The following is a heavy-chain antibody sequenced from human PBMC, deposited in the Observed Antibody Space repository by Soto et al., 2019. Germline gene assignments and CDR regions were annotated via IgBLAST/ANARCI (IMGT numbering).Heavy chain of an antibody. V-gene: IGHV4-59*01. D-gene: IGHD7-27*01. CDR2: IYYSGST. Sequence: QVQLQESGPGLVKPSETLSLTCTVSGGSISSYYWSWIRQPPGKGLEWIGYIYYSGSTNYNPSLKSRDTISVDTSKNQFSLKLSSVTAADTAVYYCARGWGGYFQHWGQGTLVTVSS. CDR1: GGSISSYY. J-gene: IGHJ1*01. CDR3: ARGWGGYFQH.